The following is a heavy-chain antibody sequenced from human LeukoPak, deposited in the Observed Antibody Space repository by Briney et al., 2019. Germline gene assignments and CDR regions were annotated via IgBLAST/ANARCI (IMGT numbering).Heavy chain of an antibody. J-gene: IGHJ3*02. CDR2: IYYSGST. CDR3: AFWGSYRYTYAFDI. Sequence: PSETLSLTCTVSGGSISSSSYYWGWIRQPPGKGLEWIGSIYYSGSTYYNPSLKSRVTISVDTSKNQFSLKLSSVTAADTAVYYCAFWGSYRYTYAFDIRGQGTMVTVSS. CDR1: GGSISSSSYY. V-gene: IGHV4-39*07. D-gene: IGHD3-16*02.